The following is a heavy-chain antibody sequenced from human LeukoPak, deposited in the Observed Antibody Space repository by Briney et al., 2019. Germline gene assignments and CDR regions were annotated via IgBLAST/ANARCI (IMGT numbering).Heavy chain of an antibody. CDR2: ISYDGSNK. CDR3: ARETVSFDY. CDR1: GFTFSSYA. D-gene: IGHD3-22*01. Sequence: GGSLRLSCAASGFTFSSYAMHWVRQAPGKGLEWVAVISYDGSNKYYADSVKGRVTISRDNSKNTLYLQMNSLRAEDTAVYYCARETVSFDYWGQGTLVTVSS. J-gene: IGHJ4*02. V-gene: IGHV3-30*04.